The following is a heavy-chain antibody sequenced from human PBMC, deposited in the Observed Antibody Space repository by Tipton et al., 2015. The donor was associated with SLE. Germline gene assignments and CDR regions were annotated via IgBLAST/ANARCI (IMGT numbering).Heavy chain of an antibody. Sequence: SLRLSCSASGFSFGDFAMSWIRQAPGKGLEWVSYISSSSSYTNYADSVKGRFTISRDNAKNSLYLQMNSLRAEDTAVYYCAKGATYWYGTDAFDMWGQGTKVTVSS. D-gene: IGHD3-10*01. CDR2: ISSSSSYT. CDR1: GFSFGDFA. V-gene: IGHV3-11*06. J-gene: IGHJ3*02. CDR3: AKGATYWYGTDAFDM.